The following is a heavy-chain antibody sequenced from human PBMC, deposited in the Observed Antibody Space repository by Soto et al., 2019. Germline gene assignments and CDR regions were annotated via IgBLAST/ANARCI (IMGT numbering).Heavy chain of an antibody. Sequence: HTVSLTCASCVGSVCSARAAWNYFRKSPSRGLEWLGRTYYRSKWYNDYAVSVKSRITINPDTSKNQFSLQLNSVTPEDTAVYYCARYTTMAPGAFDIWGQGTMVTGSS. V-gene: IGHV6-1*01. CDR3: ARYTTMAPGAFDI. J-gene: IGHJ3*02. CDR2: TYYRSKWYN. D-gene: IGHD2-2*02. CDR1: VGSVCSARAA.